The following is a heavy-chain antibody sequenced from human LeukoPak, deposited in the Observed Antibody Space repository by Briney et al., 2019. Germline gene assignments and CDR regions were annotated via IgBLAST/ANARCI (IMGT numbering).Heavy chain of an antibody. CDR2: ISAYNGNT. CDR3: ARLFYYDSSGDDAFDI. CDR1: GYTFTNYG. Sequence: ASVKVSCKASGYTFTNYGISWVRQAPGQGLEWMGWISAYNGNTNYAQKLQGRVTMTTDTSTSTAYMELRSLRSDDTAVYYCARLFYYDSSGDDAFDIWGQGTMVTVSS. J-gene: IGHJ3*02. D-gene: IGHD3-22*01. V-gene: IGHV1-18*01.